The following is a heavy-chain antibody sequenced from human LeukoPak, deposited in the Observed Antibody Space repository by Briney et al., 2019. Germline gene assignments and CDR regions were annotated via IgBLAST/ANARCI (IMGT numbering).Heavy chain of an antibody. CDR2: ISSSSSYI. D-gene: IGHD3-10*01. CDR3: ARASGSNYYGSGS. Sequence: GGSLRLSCAASGFTFSSYSMNWVRQAPGKGLEWVSSISSSSSYIYYADSVKGRFTISRDNAKNSLYLQMNSLRAEDTAVYYCARASGSNYYGSGSWGQGALVTVSS. V-gene: IGHV3-21*01. J-gene: IGHJ4*02. CDR1: GFTFSSYS.